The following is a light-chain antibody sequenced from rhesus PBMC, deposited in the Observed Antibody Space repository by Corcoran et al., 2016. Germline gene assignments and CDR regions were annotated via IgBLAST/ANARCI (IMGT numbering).Light chain of an antibody. CDR1: QSVSNY. Sequence: EIVMTQSPATLSLSPGERATLSCRASQSVSNYVACYQQKHEQAPRLLIYGASSRSTGIPDRFSGSGSGTDFTLTISSLEPEDFAVYYCQQYSNWPLTFGPGTKRDI. J-gene: IGKJ3*01. CDR3: QQYSNWPLT. V-gene: IGKV3S9*01. CDR2: GAS.